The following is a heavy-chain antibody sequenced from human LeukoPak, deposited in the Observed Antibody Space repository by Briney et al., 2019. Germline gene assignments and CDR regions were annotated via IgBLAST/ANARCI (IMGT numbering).Heavy chain of an antibody. V-gene: IGHV4-34*01. CDR1: GGSFSGYY. CDR3: AREGYCSSTSCYSYYYYYGMDV. Sequence: SETLSLTCAVYGGSFSGYYWSWIRQPPGKGLEWIGEINHSGSTNYNPSLKSRVTISVDTSKNQFSLKLSSVTAADTAVYYCAREGYCSSTSCYSYYYYYGMDVWGQGTTVTVSS. CDR2: INHSGST. D-gene: IGHD2-2*01. J-gene: IGHJ6*02.